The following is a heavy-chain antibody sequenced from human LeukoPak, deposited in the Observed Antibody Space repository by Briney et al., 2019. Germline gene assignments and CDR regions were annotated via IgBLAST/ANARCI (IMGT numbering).Heavy chain of an antibody. CDR2: ISGSSAYI. V-gene: IGHV3-21*04. CDR1: GFTFSSYT. D-gene: IGHD3-10*01. Sequence: GGSLRLSCTASGFTFSSYTMNWVRQAPGKGLEWVSSISGSSAYIYRADSVKGRFTISRDNAKNSLYLQMNSLRAEDTALYYCAKDISPNYGSGSWFDPWGQGTLVTVSS. J-gene: IGHJ5*02. CDR3: AKDISPNYGSGSWFDP.